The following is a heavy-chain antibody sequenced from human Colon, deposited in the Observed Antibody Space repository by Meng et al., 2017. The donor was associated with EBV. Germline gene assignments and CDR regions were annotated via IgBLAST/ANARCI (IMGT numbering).Heavy chain of an antibody. V-gene: IGHV4-4*02. Sequence: RQVPARVLCSHRRSLPSTFVCAVLSIRSDSRCTWFRQPPGQVLEWIGYIDYSGNTNNTPSLNSRISIALDKSKNHFSLKVHSVTAAATAVYYCARGKQDAWELLAYWGQGALVTVSS. D-gene: IGHD1-26*01. CDR3: ARGKQDAWELLAY. CDR1: LSIRSDSR. J-gene: IGHJ4*02. CDR2: IDYSGNT.